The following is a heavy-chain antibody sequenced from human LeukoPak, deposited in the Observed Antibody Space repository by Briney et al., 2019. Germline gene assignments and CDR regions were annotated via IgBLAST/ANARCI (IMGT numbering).Heavy chain of an antibody. Sequence: ASVKVSCKASGGTFSSYAISWVRQAPGQGLEWMGGIIPIFGTANYAQKFQGRVTITADESTSTAYMELSSLRSEDTAVYYCARGAGVFAERELLRFDPWGQGTLVTVSS. V-gene: IGHV1-69*13. D-gene: IGHD1-26*01. CDR2: IIPIFGTA. CDR3: ARGAGVFAERELLRFDP. CDR1: GGTFSSYA. J-gene: IGHJ5*02.